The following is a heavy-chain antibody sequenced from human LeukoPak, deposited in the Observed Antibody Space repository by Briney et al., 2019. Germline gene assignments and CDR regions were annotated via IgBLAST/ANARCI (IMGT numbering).Heavy chain of an antibody. Sequence: SVTVSFTASAGTFSIYAISWVRQAPGQGLEWMGGIIPIFGTANYAQKFQGRVTITADESTSTAYMELSSLRSEDTAVYYCARVGDCSGGSCYADYWGQGTLVTVSS. V-gene: IGHV1-69*13. CDR2: IIPIFGTA. D-gene: IGHD2-15*01. CDR1: AGTFSIYA. CDR3: ARVGDCSGGSCYADY. J-gene: IGHJ4*02.